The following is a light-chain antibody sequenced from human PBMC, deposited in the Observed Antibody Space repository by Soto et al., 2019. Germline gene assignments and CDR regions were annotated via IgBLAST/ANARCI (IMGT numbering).Light chain of an antibody. J-gene: IGLJ1*01. CDR1: SSNIGNNY. CDR3: GAWDTSLSGGV. CDR2: EDN. V-gene: IGLV1-51*02. Sequence: QSALTQPPSVSAAPGQKVTISCSGTSSNIGNNYVSWYQQLPGTAPKLLIFEDNKRPSGIPDRFSGSKSGTSATLGITGLQTGDEADYYCGAWDTSLSGGVFGTWT.